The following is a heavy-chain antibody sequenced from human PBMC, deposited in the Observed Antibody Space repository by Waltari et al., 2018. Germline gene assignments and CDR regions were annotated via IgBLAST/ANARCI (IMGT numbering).Heavy chain of an antibody. CDR1: DFTFRSYG. J-gene: IGHJ4*02. D-gene: IGHD2-21*02. V-gene: IGHV3-30*18. CDR3: AKYHECGGDCSTYYFDS. Sequence: QVQLVESGGGVVQPGRSLRLSCAASDFTFRSYGMPWVRRVPGNGLEWVAVISDDGRNKYYADSVKGRVTISRDKSNNTVDLQMNSLRAEYTAVYYCAKYHECGGDCSTYYFDSWGQGTLVTVSS. CDR2: ISDDGRNK.